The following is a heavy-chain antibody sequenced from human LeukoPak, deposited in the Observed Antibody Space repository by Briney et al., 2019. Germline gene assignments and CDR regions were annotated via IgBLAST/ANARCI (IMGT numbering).Heavy chain of an antibody. D-gene: IGHD4-17*01. Sequence: GGSLRLSCAVSGFTFSSYSMHWVRQAPGKGLEWVAVISYDGSNKYYADSVKGRFTISRDNSKNTLYLQMNSLRAEDTAVYYCAKDRGDYGDYGPWWFDPWGQGTLVTVSS. CDR3: AKDRGDYGDYGPWWFDP. CDR2: ISYDGSNK. J-gene: IGHJ5*02. CDR1: GFTFSSYS. V-gene: IGHV3-30*18.